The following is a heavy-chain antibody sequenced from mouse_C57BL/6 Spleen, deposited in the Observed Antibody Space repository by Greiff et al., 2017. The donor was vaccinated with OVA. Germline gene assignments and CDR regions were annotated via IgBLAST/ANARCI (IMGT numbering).Heavy chain of an antibody. D-gene: IGHD2-5*01. Sequence: EVQLKESGPGLVKPSQSLSLTCSVTGYSITSGYYWNWIRQFPGNKLEWMGYISYDGSNNYNPSLKNRISITRDTSKNQFFLKLNSVTTEDTATYYCARDRGSNYPFAYWGQGTLVTVSA. CDR1: GYSITSGYY. CDR2: ISYDGSN. J-gene: IGHJ3*01. CDR3: ARDRGSNYPFAY. V-gene: IGHV3-6*01.